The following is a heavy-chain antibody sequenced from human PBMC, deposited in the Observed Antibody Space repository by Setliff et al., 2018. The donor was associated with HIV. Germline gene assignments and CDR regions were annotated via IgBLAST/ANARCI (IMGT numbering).Heavy chain of an antibody. D-gene: IGHD3-3*01. V-gene: IGHV4-34*04. CDR3: ARGGGTIIGANFDY. Sequence: NPSESLSLTCAVYGLSFSGFYWSWIRQTPGKGLEWIGEINRSGSTNHNPSLKSRATISVDTSKNQFSLKLSSVTAADTAVSYCARGGGTIIGANFDYWGQGTLVTVSS. CDR2: INRSGST. CDR1: GLSFSGFY. J-gene: IGHJ4*02.